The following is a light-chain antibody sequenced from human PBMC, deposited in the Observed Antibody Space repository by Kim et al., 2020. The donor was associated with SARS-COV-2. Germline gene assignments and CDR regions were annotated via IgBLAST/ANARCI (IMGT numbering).Light chain of an antibody. J-gene: IGKJ4*01. CDR2: GAS. V-gene: IGKV3-20*01. CDR3: QQYAGSRLT. Sequence: SPGDRATLSCRASQSVRSTYLDWYQQKAGQAPRLLMFGASTRATGIPDRFSGSGSGTDFTLTISRLEPEDFAVYYCQQYAGSRLTFGGGTKVDIK. CDR1: QSVRSTY.